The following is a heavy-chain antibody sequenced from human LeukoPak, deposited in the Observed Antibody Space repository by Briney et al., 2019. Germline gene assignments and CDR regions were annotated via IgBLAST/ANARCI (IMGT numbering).Heavy chain of an antibody. CDR3: ARGPHYDFWSGYWFDP. J-gene: IGHJ5*02. V-gene: IGHV4-61*02. Sequence: SETLSLTCTVSGGSISSGSYYWTWIRQPAGKGLEWIGRIYTSGSTNYNPSLKSRVTMSVDTSKNQFSLKLSSVTAADTAVYYCARGPHYDFWSGYWFDPWGQGTLVTVSS. CDR2: IYTSGST. D-gene: IGHD3-3*01. CDR1: GGSISSGSYY.